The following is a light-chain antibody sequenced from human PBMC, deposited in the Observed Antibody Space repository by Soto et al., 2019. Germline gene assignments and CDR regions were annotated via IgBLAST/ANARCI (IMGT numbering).Light chain of an antibody. J-gene: IGLJ1*01. CDR2: GNN. CDR1: SSNIGAGYV. V-gene: IGLV1-40*01. Sequence: QSALTQPPSVSGAPGQRVTISCTGSSSNIGAGYVVHWYQQVPGTAPKLLIYGNNNRPSGVPDRFSGSKSGTSASLATAGLQAEDDADYYCQSDDSSLRVFGTGTKVTVL. CDR3: QSDDSSLRV.